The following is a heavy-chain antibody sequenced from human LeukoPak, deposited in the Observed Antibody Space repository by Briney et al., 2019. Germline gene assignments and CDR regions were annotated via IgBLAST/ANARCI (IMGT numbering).Heavy chain of an antibody. Sequence: ASVKVSCKAARGTFSSYAISWVRQAPGQGREWMGGIIPIFGSANYAQKFQGRVTNPADESTSTAYMELSSLRSEDTAVYYCATDVGKSSSGYYYADAFDIWGQGTMVTVFS. CDR2: IIPIFGSA. CDR3: ATDVGKSSSGYYYADAFDI. V-gene: IGHV1-69*13. D-gene: IGHD3-22*01. J-gene: IGHJ3*02. CDR1: RGTFSSYA.